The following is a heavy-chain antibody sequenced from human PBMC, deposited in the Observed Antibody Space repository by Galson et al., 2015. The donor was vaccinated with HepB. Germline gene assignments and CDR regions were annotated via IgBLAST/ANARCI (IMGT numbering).Heavy chain of an antibody. D-gene: IGHD3-22*01. Sequence: SLRLSCAASGFTFSSYAMHWVRQAPGKGLEWVAVISYDGSNKYYADSVKGRFTISRDNSKNTLYLQMNSLRAEDTAVYYCARDLRYYDSSGYPVLGYWGQGTLVTVSS. V-gene: IGHV3-30-3*01. CDR1: GFTFSSYA. CDR2: ISYDGSNK. CDR3: ARDLRYYDSSGYPVLGY. J-gene: IGHJ4*02.